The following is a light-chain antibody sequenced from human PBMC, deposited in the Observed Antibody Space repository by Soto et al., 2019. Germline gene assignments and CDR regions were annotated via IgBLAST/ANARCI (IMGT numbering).Light chain of an antibody. V-gene: IGKV1-39*01. CDR3: QHIYSIPIT. CDR2: AAS. CDR1: QSVSSD. J-gene: IGKJ5*01. Sequence: DIQMTQSPSSLSASVGDRVTITCRASQSVSSDLNWYQQKAGKPPKLLIYAASSLQSGVPSRFSGSGSGTHFTLTISSLQPEDFATYYCQHIYSIPITFGQGTRLEI.